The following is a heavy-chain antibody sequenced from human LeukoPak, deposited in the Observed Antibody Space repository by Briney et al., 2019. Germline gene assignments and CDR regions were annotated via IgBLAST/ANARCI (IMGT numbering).Heavy chain of an antibody. D-gene: IGHD6-19*01. CDR3: ARSSAVAGTLDY. J-gene: IGHJ4*02. CDR1: GFTFSSYS. Sequence: PVGSLRLSRAASGFTFSSYSMNWVRQAPGKGLEWVSSISSSSSYIYYADSVKGRFTISRDNAKNSLYLQMNSLRAEDTAVYYCARSSAVAGTLDYWGQGTLVTVSS. V-gene: IGHV3-21*01. CDR2: ISSSSSYI.